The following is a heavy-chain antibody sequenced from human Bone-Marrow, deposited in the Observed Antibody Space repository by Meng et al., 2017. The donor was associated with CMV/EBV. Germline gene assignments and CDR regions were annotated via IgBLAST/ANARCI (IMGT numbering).Heavy chain of an antibody. D-gene: IGHD1-7*01. V-gene: IGHV1-46*01. CDR3: ASMTFGITGTNRIFDY. CDR1: GYTFTSYY. J-gene: IGHJ4*02. Sequence: ASVKVSCKASGYTFTSYYMHWVRQAPGQGLEWMGIINPSGGSTSYAQKFQGRVTMTRDTSTSTVYMELSSLRSEDTAVYYCASMTFGITGTNRIFDYWGQGTLVTGSS. CDR2: INPSGGST.